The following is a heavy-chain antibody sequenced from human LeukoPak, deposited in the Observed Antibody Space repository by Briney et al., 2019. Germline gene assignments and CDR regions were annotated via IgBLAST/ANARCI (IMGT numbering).Heavy chain of an antibody. V-gene: IGHV1-8*02. CDR2: MHPNSGNT. D-gene: IGHD3-22*01. Sequence: ASVKVSCKASGGTFSSYAINWVRQATGQGLEWMGWMHPNSGNTGYAQKFQDRVTMTRNTSISTVYMELSSLRFEDTAVYYCARAFYDSSGYYYEDWGQGTLVTVSS. CDR3: ARAFYDSSGYYYED. J-gene: IGHJ4*02. CDR1: GGTFSSYA.